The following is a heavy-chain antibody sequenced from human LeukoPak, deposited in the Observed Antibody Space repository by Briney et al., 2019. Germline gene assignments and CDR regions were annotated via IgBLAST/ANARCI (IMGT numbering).Heavy chain of an antibody. J-gene: IGHJ4*02. V-gene: IGHV1-2*02. CDR3: ARTLYPSSSWAGYYFDY. D-gene: IGHD6-13*01. CDR1: VYTFAGYY. Sequence: ASVKVSFKASVYTFAGYYMHWVRHAPGQGLEWVGWINPNSGGTNYAQKFQGRVTMTRDTSISTAYMELSRLRSDDTAVYYCARTLYPSSSWAGYYFDYWGQGTLVTVSS. CDR2: INPNSGGT.